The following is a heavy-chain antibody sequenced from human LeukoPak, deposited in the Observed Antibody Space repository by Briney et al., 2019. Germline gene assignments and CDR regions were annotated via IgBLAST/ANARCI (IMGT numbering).Heavy chain of an antibody. CDR1: GYTFTGYY. CDR3: ASLEAAVSNYYYYYYMDV. CDR2: INPNSGGT. Sequence: ASVKVSCKASGYTFTGYYMHWVRQAPGQGLEWMGRINPNSGGTNYAQKFQGRVTMTRDTSISTAYMELSRLRSDDTAVYYCASLEAAVSNYYYYYYMDVWGKGTTVTVSS. V-gene: IGHV1-2*06. J-gene: IGHJ6*03. D-gene: IGHD2/OR15-2a*01.